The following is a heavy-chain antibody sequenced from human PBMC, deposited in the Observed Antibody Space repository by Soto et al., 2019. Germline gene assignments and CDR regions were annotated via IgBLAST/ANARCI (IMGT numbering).Heavy chain of an antibody. V-gene: IGHV1-69*06. Sequence: QERLVQYGAEVRKPGSSVKVSCKVTGGTSTRYAINWVRQAPGQGLELMGGIVPMFGTSKYAQKFQGRVTITADTSTNIAYRELRSLRSEDTAVYYCNSVSDDDFLSGYLWGQGTLVSVSS. CDR1: GGTSTRYA. CDR3: NSVSDDDFLSGYL. CDR2: IVPMFGTS. J-gene: IGHJ4*02. D-gene: IGHD3-3*01.